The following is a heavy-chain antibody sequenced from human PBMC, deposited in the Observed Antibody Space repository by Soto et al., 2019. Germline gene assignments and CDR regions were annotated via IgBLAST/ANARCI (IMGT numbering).Heavy chain of an antibody. D-gene: IGHD6-13*01. J-gene: IGHJ4*02. Sequence: SETLSLTCTVSGGSISSSSYYWGWIRQPPGKGLEWIGSIYYSGSTYYNPSLKSRVTISVDTSENQFSLQLSSVTAADTAVYYCARQGRIAAAGTGEVDYWGQGTLVTVSS. V-gene: IGHV4-39*01. CDR2: IYYSGST. CDR3: ARQGRIAAAGTGEVDY. CDR1: GGSISSSSYY.